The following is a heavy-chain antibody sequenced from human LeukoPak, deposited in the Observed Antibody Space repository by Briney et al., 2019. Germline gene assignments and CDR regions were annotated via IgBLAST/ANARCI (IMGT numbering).Heavy chain of an antibody. CDR3: ARLGSGSYFRGAFEI. CDR1: GGSISSSSYY. CDR2: IYYSGST. V-gene: IGHV4-39*01. D-gene: IGHD3-10*01. J-gene: IGHJ3*02. Sequence: PSETLSLTCTVSGGSISSSSYYWGWIRQPPGKGLEWIGSIYYSGSTYYNPSLKSRVTISVDTSKNQFSLKLSSVTAADTAVYYCARLGSGSYFRGAFEIWGQETMVSVSS.